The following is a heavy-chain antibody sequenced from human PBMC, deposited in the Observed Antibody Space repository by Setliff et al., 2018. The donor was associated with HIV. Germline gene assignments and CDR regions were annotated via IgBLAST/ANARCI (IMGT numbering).Heavy chain of an antibody. CDR1: GYTFTGYY. D-gene: IGHD6-13*01. V-gene: IGHV1-2*06. Sequence: ASVKVSCKASGYTFTGYYMHWVRQAPGQGLEWMGRINPNSGGTNYAQRFQGSVTMTRDTSISTAYMELSRLRSDDTAVYYCARDCRVGWVFTYGMDVWGQGTLVTVSS. J-gene: IGHJ6*02. CDR3: ARDCRVGWVFTYGMDV. CDR2: INPNSGGT.